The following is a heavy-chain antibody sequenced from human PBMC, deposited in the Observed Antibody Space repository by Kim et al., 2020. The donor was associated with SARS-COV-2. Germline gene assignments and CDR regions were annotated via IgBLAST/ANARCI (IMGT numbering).Heavy chain of an antibody. Sequence: GGSLRLSCVASGFTFSSYAMSWVRQAPGKGLEWVSGISGSGGRTYYADSVKGRFTISRDSSKNTLNLQMNSLRAEERAVYYCAKDLGWELRKYYYYGMDV. CDR1: GFTFSSYA. V-gene: IGHV3-23*01. CDR3: AKDLGWELRKYYYYGMDV. CDR2: ISGSGGRT. J-gene: IGHJ6*01. D-gene: IGHD1-26*01.